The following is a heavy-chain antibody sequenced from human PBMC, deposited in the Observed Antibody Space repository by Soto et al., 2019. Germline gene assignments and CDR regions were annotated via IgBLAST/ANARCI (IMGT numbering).Heavy chain of an antibody. J-gene: IGHJ4*02. CDR2: IRSKSFGGTT. Sequence: PGGSLRLCCTASGVTFGVYAMSWFRQAPGKGLEWVGYIRSKSFGGTTEYAASVKGRFTISRDDSKSIAYLQMDSLETEDTAVYYCTRRQYLDYWGQGILVTVSS. V-gene: IGHV3-49*03. CDR1: GVTFGVYA. CDR3: TRRQYLDY.